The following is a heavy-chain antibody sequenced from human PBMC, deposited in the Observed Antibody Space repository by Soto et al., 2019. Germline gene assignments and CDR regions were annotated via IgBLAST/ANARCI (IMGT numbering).Heavy chain of an antibody. CDR2: IIPPFTTP. Sequence: SVKVSCKASGDTFSSYAISWVRQAPGQGLEWMGEIIPPFTTPNYAQKFQGRVTITADESTNTVYMELSSLRSEDTAVYYCARVPATVTPRFDPWGQGTLVTVSS. CDR1: GDTFSSYA. V-gene: IGHV1-69*13. J-gene: IGHJ5*02. CDR3: ARVPATVTPRFDP. D-gene: IGHD4-17*01.